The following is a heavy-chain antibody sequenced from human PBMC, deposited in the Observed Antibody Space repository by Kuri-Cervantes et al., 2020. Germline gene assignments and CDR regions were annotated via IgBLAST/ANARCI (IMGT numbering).Heavy chain of an antibody. CDR3: ARAKVTMVRGVIRYFDY. J-gene: IGHJ4*02. D-gene: IGHD3-10*01. CDR2: INHSGST. V-gene: IGHV4-34*01. CDR1: GGSFSGYY. Sequence: SETLSLTCAVYGGSFSGYYWSWIRQPPGKGLEWIGEINHSGSTNYNPSLKRRVTISVDTSKNQFSLKLSSVTAADTAVYYCARAKVTMVRGVIRYFDYWGQGTLVTVSS.